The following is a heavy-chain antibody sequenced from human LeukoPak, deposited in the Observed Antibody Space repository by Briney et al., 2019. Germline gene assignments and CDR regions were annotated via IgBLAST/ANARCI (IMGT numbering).Heavy chain of an antibody. CDR1: GFTFSSHW. J-gene: IGHJ6*02. D-gene: IGHD1-7*01. CDR3: ASNWDYVRGYGMDV. Sequence: GGSLRPSCAASGFTFSSHWVSWVRQAPGKRLQWVANINQDGGEKHYVDSVRGRFTISRDNTKNSLYLQMNSLRVEDSAVYYCASNWDYVRGYGMDVWGQGTTVTVSS. CDR2: INQDGGEK. V-gene: IGHV3-7*01.